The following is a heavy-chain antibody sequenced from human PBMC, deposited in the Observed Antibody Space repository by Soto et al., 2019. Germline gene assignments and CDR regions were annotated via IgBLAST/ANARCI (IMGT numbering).Heavy chain of an antibody. Sequence: SESRSPTWTVASDSISSYYWSWVRQLPGKRLEWIGYISYSGSTDYNPSLKSRVTISGDTSKNQFSMKVSSVTTADTDVYYCARGTSWQLPFDYWGQGTLVTVSS. J-gene: IGHJ4*02. V-gene: IGHV4-59*01. CDR3: ARGTSWQLPFDY. CDR2: ISYSGST. CDR1: SDSISSYY. D-gene: IGHD6-13*01.